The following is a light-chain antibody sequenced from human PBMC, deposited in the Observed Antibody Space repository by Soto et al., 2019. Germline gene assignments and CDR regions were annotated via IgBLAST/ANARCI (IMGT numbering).Light chain of an antibody. Sequence: EIVMTQSPASLSVSPGDGVTLSCRASQSVASNVASYQQKPGQGPRLLIHGASTRAAGVPARFSGGGSGADFTLTISSLQSEDFAVYYCQQYHNWPPQYAFGQGTKLQIK. J-gene: IGKJ2*01. CDR2: GAS. CDR3: QQYHNWPPQYA. CDR1: QSVASN. V-gene: IGKV3-15*01.